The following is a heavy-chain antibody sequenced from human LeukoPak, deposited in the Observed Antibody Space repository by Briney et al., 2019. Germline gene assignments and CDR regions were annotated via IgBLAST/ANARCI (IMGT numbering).Heavy chain of an antibody. CDR2: ISGSGGST. CDR3: VKGTMVRGVIITPFDY. D-gene: IGHD3-10*01. CDR1: GFTFSSYA. V-gene: IGHV3-23*01. J-gene: IGHJ4*02. Sequence: PGGSLRLSCAASGFTFSSYAMSWVRQAPGKGLEWVSAISGSGGSTYYADSVKGRFTISRDNSKNTLYLQMNSLRAEDTAVYYCVKGTMVRGVIITPFDYWGQGTLVTVSS.